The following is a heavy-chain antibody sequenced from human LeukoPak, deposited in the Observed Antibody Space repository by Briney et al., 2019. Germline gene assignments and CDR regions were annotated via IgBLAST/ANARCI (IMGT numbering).Heavy chain of an antibody. Sequence: PSEALSLTCAVSGGSVTRYYWSWIRQPPGKSLEWIGHIHNSGTTNYNPSLKSRVTISMDTSTNQFSLKLHSVTAADTAIYYCATAEAVPGTNDAFDIWGRGTVVTVSS. CDR2: IHNSGTT. J-gene: IGHJ3*02. CDR1: GGSVTRYY. CDR3: ATAEAVPGTNDAFDI. D-gene: IGHD6-19*01. V-gene: IGHV4-59*08.